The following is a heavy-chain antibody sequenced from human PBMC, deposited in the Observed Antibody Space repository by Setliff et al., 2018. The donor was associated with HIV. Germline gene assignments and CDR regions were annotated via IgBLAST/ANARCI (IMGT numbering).Heavy chain of an antibody. CDR2: IYTSGST. Sequence: PSETLSLTCTVSGGSISSGSYYWSWIRQPAGKGLEWIGRIYTSGSTNYNPSLKSRVTISVDTSKNQFSLKLISVTAADTAVYYCARDDYMDVWGKGTTVTV. CDR1: GGSISSGSYY. CDR3: ARDDYMDV. J-gene: IGHJ6*03. V-gene: IGHV4-61*02.